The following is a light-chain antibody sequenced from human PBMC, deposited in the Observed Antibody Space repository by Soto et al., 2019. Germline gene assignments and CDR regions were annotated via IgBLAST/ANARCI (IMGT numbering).Light chain of an antibody. J-gene: IGKJ1*01. CDR2: DAS. V-gene: IGKV1-5*01. CDR3: QHYNSYST. Sequence: DIQMTQSPSTLSASVGDRVTITCRASQSISSWLAGYQQKPGKAPKLLTYDASSLESGVPSRFSGSGSGTELTLTPSSLKHPDLETYYCQHYNSYSTFGQGTKVDI. CDR1: QSISSW.